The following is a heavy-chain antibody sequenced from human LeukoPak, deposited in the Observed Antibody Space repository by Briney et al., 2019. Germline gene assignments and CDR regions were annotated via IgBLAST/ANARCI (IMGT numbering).Heavy chain of an antibody. V-gene: IGHV4-38-2*02. Sequence: SETLSLTCTVSGYSISSGYYWGWIRQPPGKGLEWIGSIYHSGSTYYNPSLKSRVTISADTSKNQLSLKLNSVTAADTAVYYCAKSNGYGLIDIWGQGTMVTVSS. CDR1: GYSISSGYY. CDR2: IYHSGST. D-gene: IGHD3-22*01. J-gene: IGHJ3*02. CDR3: AKSNGYGLIDI.